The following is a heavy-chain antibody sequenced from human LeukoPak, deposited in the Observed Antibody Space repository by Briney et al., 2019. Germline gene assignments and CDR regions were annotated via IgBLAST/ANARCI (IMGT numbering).Heavy chain of an antibody. J-gene: IGHJ4*02. D-gene: IGHD3-3*01. Sequence: ASVKVSCKASGYTFTGYYMHWVRQAPGQGLEWMGWINPNSGGTNYAQKFQGRVTMTKDTSISTAYMELRRLRSDDTAVYYCARLYYDFWSGYYEGLGLDYWGQGTLVTVSS. CDR3: ARLYYDFWSGYYEGLGLDY. CDR1: GYTFTGYY. CDR2: INPNSGGT. V-gene: IGHV1-2*02.